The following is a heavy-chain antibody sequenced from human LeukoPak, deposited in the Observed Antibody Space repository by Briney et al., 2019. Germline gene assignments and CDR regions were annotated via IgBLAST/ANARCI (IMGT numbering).Heavy chain of an antibody. CDR2: ISSSSSYI. V-gene: IGHV3-21*01. J-gene: IGHJ4*02. CDR3: AREGSSVSTYFDY. Sequence: PGGSLRLSCAASGFTFSTYSMNWVRQAPGKGLEWVSSISSSSSYIFYADSVKGRFTISRDNAKNSLYLQMNSLRAENTAVYYCAREGSSVSTYFDYWGQGTLVSVSS. CDR1: GFTFSTYS. D-gene: IGHD3-10*01.